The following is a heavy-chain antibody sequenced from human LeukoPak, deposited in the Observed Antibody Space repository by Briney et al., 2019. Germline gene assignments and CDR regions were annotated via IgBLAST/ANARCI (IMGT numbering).Heavy chain of an antibody. D-gene: IGHD1-26*01. CDR3: ARAGVGAATGFDY. CDR1: GYTFTGYF. V-gene: IGHV1-2*02. CDR2: INPNSGGT. J-gene: IGHJ4*02. Sequence: ASVKVSCKASGYTFTGYFMHWVRQAPGQGLEWMGWINPNSGGTNYAQKFQGRVTMTRDTSISTAHMELSRVTSDDTAVYYCARAGVGAATGFDYWGQGTLVTVSS.